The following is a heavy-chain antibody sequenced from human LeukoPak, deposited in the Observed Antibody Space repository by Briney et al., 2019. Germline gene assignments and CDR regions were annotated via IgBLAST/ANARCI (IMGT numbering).Heavy chain of an antibody. CDR2: ISSYSGNT. D-gene: IGHD4-17*01. Sequence: ASAKVSCKASGYTFPNYGITWVRQAPGQGLEWMGWISSYSGNTNYAQKLQGRVTMTTDTSTSTAYMELRSLISDDTAVYYCARGPGDYGDFWAWFDPWGQGTLVTVSS. CDR1: GYTFPNYG. V-gene: IGHV1-18*01. J-gene: IGHJ5*02. CDR3: ARGPGDYGDFWAWFDP.